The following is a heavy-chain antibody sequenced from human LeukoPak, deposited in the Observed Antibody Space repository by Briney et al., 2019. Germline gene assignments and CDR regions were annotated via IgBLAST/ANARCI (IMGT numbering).Heavy chain of an antibody. CDR3: ARDLYSSAWTDAFDI. CDR1: GYTFTGYY. V-gene: IGHV1-2*02. J-gene: IGHJ3*02. D-gene: IGHD6-19*01. Sequence: GGSVRVSCKASGYTFTGYYTHWVRQAPGQGLEWMGWINPNSGDTNYSQKFQGRVSITRDTSTNTAYMELSRLTSDDTAVYYCARDLYSSAWTDAFDIWGQGTMVTVSS. CDR2: INPNSGDT.